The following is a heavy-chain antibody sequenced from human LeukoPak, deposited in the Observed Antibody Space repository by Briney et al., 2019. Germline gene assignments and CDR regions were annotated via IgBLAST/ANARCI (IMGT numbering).Heavy chain of an antibody. D-gene: IGHD6-19*01. CDR3: ARDFPSSGWYHPFDY. V-gene: IGHV1-2*02. CDR1: GYTFTNYG. CDR2: INPNSGGT. Sequence: ASVKVSFKASGYTFTNYGISWMRQAPGQGLEWMGWINPNSGGTNYAQKFQGRVTMTRDTSISTVYMELSRLRSDDTAVYYCARDFPSSGWYHPFDYWGQGILVTVSS. J-gene: IGHJ4*02.